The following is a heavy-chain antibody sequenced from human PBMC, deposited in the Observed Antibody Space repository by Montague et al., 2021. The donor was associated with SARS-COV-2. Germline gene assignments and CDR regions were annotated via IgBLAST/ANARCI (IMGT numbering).Heavy chain of an antibody. CDR3: ARVYGSHWPPNYAMDV. D-gene: IGHD6-13*01. J-gene: IGHJ6*02. CDR1: AFTFTSYS. Sequence: SLRLSCAASAFTFTSYSLHWVRQAPGQWLEWVAIISYDGSHQYYAASVKGRFTISRDNSKNTVYLQMTSLRPEDTAVYYCARVYGSHWPPNYAMDVWGQGTTVTVSS. V-gene: IGHV3-30*04. CDR2: ISYDGSHQ.